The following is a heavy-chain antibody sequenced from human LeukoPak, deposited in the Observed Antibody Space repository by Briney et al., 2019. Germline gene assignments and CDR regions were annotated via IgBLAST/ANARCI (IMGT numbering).Heavy chain of an antibody. Sequence: SEALSLTCAVSGGPFSGYYWTWIRQPPGKGLEWIGDINHSGSTNYNPSPKSRVTISVDTPKNQFSLKLSSVTAADTAVYYCARIRGASGHYYYYMDVWGKGTTVTVSS. CDR3: ARIRGASGHYYYYMDV. J-gene: IGHJ6*03. CDR1: GGPFSGYY. D-gene: IGHD3-3*01. V-gene: IGHV4-34*01. CDR2: INHSGST.